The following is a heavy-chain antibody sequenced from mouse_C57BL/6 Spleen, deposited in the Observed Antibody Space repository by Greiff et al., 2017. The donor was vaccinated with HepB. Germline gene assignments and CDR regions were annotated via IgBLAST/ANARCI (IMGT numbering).Heavy chain of an antibody. CDR1: GYTFTSYW. CDR2: IDPSDSYT. CDR3: ARSGPLDY. J-gene: IGHJ4*01. D-gene: IGHD3-2*02. Sequence: VQLQQPGAELVMPGASVKLSCKASGYTFTSYWMHWVKQRPGQGLEWIGEIDPSDSYTNYNQKFKGKSTLTVDKSSSTAYMQLSSLTSEDSAVYYCARSGPLDYWGQGTSVTVSS. V-gene: IGHV1-69*01.